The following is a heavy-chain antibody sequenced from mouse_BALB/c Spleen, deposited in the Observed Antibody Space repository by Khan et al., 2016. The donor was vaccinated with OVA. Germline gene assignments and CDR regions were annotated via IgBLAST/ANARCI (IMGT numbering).Heavy chain of an antibody. CDR1: GYTFTNYG. J-gene: IGHJ1*01. CDR2: INTYTGEP. CDR3: ARISSYWYYDS. D-gene: IGHD6-2*01. Sequence: QIQLVQSGPELKKPGETVKISCTASGYTFTNYGMNWVKQAPGKGLKWMGWINTYTGEPTYADDFKGRFVFSLETSASTAYLQISNLKNEDMTTYICARISSYWYYDSWGAGTTVTVSS. V-gene: IGHV9-1*02.